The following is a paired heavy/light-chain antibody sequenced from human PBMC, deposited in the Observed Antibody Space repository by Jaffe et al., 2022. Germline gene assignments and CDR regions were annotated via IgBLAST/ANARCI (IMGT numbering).Light chain of an antibody. V-gene: IGLV1-51*01. J-gene: IGLJ3*02. Sequence: QSVLTQPPSVSAAPGQKVTISCSGSSSNIGNNYVSWYQQLPGTAPKLLIYDNNKRPSGIPDRFSGSKSGTSATLGITGLRTGDEADYYCGTWDNILSAWVFGGGTKLTVL. CDR2: DNN. CDR3: GTWDNILSAWV. CDR1: SSNIGNNY.
Heavy chain of an antibody. CDR3: AKDVLEIRVTPFAFDI. Sequence: EVQVLESGGGLVQPGGSLRLSCAASGFSFSSYAMSWVRQAPGKGLEWVSGISGSGGSTYFADSVKGRFTISRDNSKNTLYLQMNSLRAEDTAVYYCAKDVLEIRVTPFAFDIWGQGTLVTVSS. J-gene: IGHJ3*02. D-gene: IGHD2-21*02. CDR1: GFSFSSYA. CDR2: ISGSGGST. V-gene: IGHV3-23*01.